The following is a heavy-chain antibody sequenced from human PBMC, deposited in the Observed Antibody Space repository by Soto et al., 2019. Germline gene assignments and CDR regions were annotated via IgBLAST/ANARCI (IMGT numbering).Heavy chain of an antibody. CDR3: ARQSSSSTFYHGMDV. J-gene: IGHJ6*02. V-gene: IGHV6-1*01. Sequence: SQTLSLTCVISGDSVSSNSATWNWIRQSPSRGLEWLGRTYYRSKWYNDYAVSMKGRITINPDTSKNQFSLQLISVTPEDTAVYYCARQSSSSTFYHGMDVWDQGTTVTVSS. D-gene: IGHD6-6*01. CDR1: GDSVSSNSAT. CDR2: TYYRSKWYN.